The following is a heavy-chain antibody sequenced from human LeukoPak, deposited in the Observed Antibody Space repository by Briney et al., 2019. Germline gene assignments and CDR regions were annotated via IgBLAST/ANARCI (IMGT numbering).Heavy chain of an antibody. J-gene: IGHJ4*02. CDR3: ARGRGEVPDY. CDR2: ISYDGSNK. Sequence: PGRSLRLSCAASGFTFSSYGMHWVRQAPGKGLEWVAVISYDGSNKYYADSVKGRFTISRDNSKNTLYLQMNSLRAEDTAVYYCARGRGEVPDYWGQGTLVTVSS. V-gene: IGHV3-30*03. CDR1: GFTFSSYG. D-gene: IGHD2-2*01.